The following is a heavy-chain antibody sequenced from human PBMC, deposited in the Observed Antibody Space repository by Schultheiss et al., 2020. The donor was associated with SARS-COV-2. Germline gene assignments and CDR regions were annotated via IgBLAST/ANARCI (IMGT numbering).Heavy chain of an antibody. CDR3: TRAGASGSYLFDY. CDR1: GFTFGDYA. CDR2: IRSKAYGGTT. V-gene: IGHV3-49*03. D-gene: IGHD1-26*01. J-gene: IGHJ4*02. Sequence: GESLKISCTASGFTFGDYAMSWFRQAPGKGLEWVGFIRSKAYGGTTEYAASVKGRFTISRDDSKSIAYLQMNSLKTEDTAVYYCTRAGASGSYLFDYWGQGTLVTVS.